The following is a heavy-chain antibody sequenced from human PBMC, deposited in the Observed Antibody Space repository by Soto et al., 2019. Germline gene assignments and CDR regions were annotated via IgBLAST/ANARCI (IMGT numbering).Heavy chain of an antibody. Sequence: QVQLQESGPGLVKPSQTLSLTCTVSGGSISSGNYYWSWIRQPPGKGLEWIGFISYSGSTYSSTSLTSRVTXPVAASXXQFSLNLSFVPAADPAVYYCATMGTPATGLYFFDYWGQGSLVTVSS. CDR3: ATMGTPATGLYFFDY. CDR2: ISYSGST. V-gene: IGHV4-30-4*01. J-gene: IGHJ4*02. CDR1: GGSISSGNYY. D-gene: IGHD2-15*01.